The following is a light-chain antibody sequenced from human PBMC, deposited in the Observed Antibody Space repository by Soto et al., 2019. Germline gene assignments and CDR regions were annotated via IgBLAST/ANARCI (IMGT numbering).Light chain of an antibody. J-gene: IGLJ1*01. V-gene: IGLV2-8*01. CDR3: SSFKGTNSFV. CDR2: EVN. CDR1: SSDVGGYNY. Sequence: QSVLTQPPSASGSPGQSVAISCTGTSSDVGGYNYVSWYQQHPGKAPKLMIYEVNKRPSGVPDRFSGSKSGNTASLTVSGLQADDEADYYCSSFKGTNSFVFGTGTKVTV.